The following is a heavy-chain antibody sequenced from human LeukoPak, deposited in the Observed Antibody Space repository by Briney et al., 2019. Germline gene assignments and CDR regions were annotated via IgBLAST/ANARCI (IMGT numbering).Heavy chain of an antibody. V-gene: IGHV3-21*01. D-gene: IGHD4-23*01. CDR1: GFTFRIYS. J-gene: IGHJ4*02. Sequence: GGSLRLSCAASGFTFRIYSMNWVRQAPEKGLEWVSSISPSSTYIYYADSMKGRFTISRDNAKNSLYLQMNSLRAEDTAVYYCARLAGNPEYYLDYWGQGTLVTVSS. CDR2: ISPSSTYI. CDR3: ARLAGNPEYYLDY.